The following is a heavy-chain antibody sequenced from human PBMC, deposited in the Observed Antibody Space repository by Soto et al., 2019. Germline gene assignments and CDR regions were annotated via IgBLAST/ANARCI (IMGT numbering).Heavy chain of an antibody. D-gene: IGHD5-12*01. CDR1: GGTFSSYT. J-gene: IGHJ4*02. Sequence: QVQLVQSGAEVKKPGSSVKVSCKASGGTFSSYTISWVRQAPGQGLEWMGRIIPILGIANYAQKFQGRVTITADKSTSTAYMELSSLRSEDTAVYYCARSDSGYDSLGGYWGQGTLVTVSS. CDR2: IIPILGIA. CDR3: ARSDSGYDSLGGY. V-gene: IGHV1-69*02.